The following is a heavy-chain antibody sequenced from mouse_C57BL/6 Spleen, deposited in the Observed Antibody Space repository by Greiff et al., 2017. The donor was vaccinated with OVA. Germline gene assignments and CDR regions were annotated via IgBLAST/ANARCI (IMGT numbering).Heavy chain of an antibody. CDR1: GYTFTSYW. J-gene: IGHJ4*01. Sequence: QVHVKQPGAELVKPGASVKLSCKASGYTFTSYWMHWVKQRPGRGLEWIGRIDPNSGGTKYNEKFKSKATLTVDKPSSTAYMQLSSLTSEDSAVYYCAILTTVVATDYAMDYWGQGTSVTVSS. CDR3: AILTTVVATDYAMDY. CDR2: IDPNSGGT. V-gene: IGHV1-72*01. D-gene: IGHD1-1*01.